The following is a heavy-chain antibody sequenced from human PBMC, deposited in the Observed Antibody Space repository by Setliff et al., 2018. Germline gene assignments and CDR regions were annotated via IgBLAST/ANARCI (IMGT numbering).Heavy chain of an antibody. CDR1: GYRFTSYW. V-gene: IGHV5-51*01. CDR2: IYPGDSDT. D-gene: IGHD3-22*01. J-gene: IGHJ3*02. CDR3: ARGKIRITMIVVPTGGAFDI. Sequence: GESLKISCKGSGYRFTSYWIGWVRQMPGKGLEWMGIIYPGDSDTRYSPSFQGQVTISADKSISTAYLQWSSLKASDTAMYYCARGKIRITMIVVPTGGAFDIWGQGTMVTVSS.